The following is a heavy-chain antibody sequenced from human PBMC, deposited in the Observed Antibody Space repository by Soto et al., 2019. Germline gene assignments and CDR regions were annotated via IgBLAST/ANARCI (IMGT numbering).Heavy chain of an antibody. V-gene: IGHV2-5*02. CDR2: IYWDDDK. Sequence: SGPTLVNPTQTLTLTCTFSGFSLSTSGVGVGWIRQPPGKALEWLALIYWDDDKRYSPSLKSRPTITKDTSKNQVVLTMTNMDPVDTAPYYCAHRHPGGYFDYWGQGTLVTVSS. D-gene: IGHD3-10*01. CDR1: GFSLSTSGVG. CDR3: AHRHPGGYFDY. J-gene: IGHJ4*02.